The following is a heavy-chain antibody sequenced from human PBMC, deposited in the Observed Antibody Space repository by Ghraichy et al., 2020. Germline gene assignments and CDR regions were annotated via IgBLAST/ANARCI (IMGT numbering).Heavy chain of an antibody. CDR3: AKVWVALYYDSSGAYFDY. CDR1: GFTFSSYA. CDR2: ISGSGGST. J-gene: IGHJ4*02. D-gene: IGHD3-22*01. Sequence: GESLNISCAASGFTFSSYAMSWVRQAPGKGLEWVSAISGSGGSTYYADSVKGRFTISRDNSKNTLYLQMNSLRAEDTAVYYCAKVWVALYYDSSGAYFDYWGQGTLVTVSS. V-gene: IGHV3-23*01.